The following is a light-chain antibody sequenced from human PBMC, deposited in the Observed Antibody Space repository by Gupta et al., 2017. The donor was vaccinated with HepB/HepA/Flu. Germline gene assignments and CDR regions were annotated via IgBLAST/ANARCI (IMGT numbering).Light chain of an antibody. Sequence: SYELTQPPSVSVSSGQTASITCSGDKLGDSYASWYQQKAGQSPVLVISQDSKRPSGIPERFSGSNSGNTATLTISGTQAMDEADYYCQAWDSSTVIFGGGTKLTVL. V-gene: IGLV3-1*01. J-gene: IGLJ2*01. CDR1: KLGDSY. CDR2: QDS. CDR3: QAWDSSTVI.